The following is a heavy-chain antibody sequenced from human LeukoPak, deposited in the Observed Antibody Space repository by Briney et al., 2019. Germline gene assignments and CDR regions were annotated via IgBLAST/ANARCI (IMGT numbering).Heavy chain of an antibody. V-gene: IGHV3-53*01. Sequence: GGSLRLSCTASGFTVSSNYMSWVRQAPGKGLEWVSVIYSGGNTYYADSVKGRFTVSRDNSKNTLYLQMKSLRAEDTAVYYCATSEWELHSDYWGQGTLVTVSS. CDR1: GFTVSSNY. D-gene: IGHD1-7*01. J-gene: IGHJ4*02. CDR3: ATSEWELHSDY. CDR2: IYSGGNT.